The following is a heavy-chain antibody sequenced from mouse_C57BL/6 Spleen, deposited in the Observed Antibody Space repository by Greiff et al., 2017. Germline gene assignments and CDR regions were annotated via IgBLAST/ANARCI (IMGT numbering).Heavy chain of an antibody. CDR3: ARAYYDYFDY. Sequence: EVQLVESGGGLVKPGGSLKLSCAASGFTFSSYAMSWVRQTPEKRLEWVATISDGGSYTYYPDNVKGRFPISRDNAKNNLYLQMSHLKSEDTAMYYCARAYYDYFDYWGQGTTLTVSS. J-gene: IGHJ2*01. CDR1: GFTFSSYA. CDR2: ISDGGSYT. D-gene: IGHD1-1*01. V-gene: IGHV5-4*01.